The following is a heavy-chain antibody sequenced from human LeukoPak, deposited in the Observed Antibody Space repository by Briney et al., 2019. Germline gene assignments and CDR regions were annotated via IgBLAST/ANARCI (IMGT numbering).Heavy chain of an antibody. CDR3: AGGREKYYGSGSYGY. J-gene: IGHJ4*02. CDR2: MYDSGTT. D-gene: IGHD3-10*01. Sequence: ASETLSLTCTVSGGSIRGYYWSWVRQPPGKGLEWIGYMYDSGTTNYNPSLKSRVTISVDTSKNEFSLKLTSVTSADTAVYYCAGGREKYYGSGSYGYWGQGILVTVSS. CDR1: GGSIRGYY. V-gene: IGHV4-59*01.